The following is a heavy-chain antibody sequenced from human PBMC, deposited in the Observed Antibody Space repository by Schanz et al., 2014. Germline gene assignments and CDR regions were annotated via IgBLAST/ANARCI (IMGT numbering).Heavy chain of an antibody. CDR1: GFTFTGYV. Sequence: VQLLESGGALVRPGGSLRLSCAASGFTFTGYVMTWVRQAPGKGLEWVSTLSGSGAGTFYADSVKGRFTISRDNSKNTLYLQINNLRAEDTAVYYCAYYDVLTGFDYWGQGTQVTVSS. CDR2: LSGSGAGT. D-gene: IGHD3-9*01. CDR3: AYYDVLTGFDY. J-gene: IGHJ4*02. V-gene: IGHV3-23*01.